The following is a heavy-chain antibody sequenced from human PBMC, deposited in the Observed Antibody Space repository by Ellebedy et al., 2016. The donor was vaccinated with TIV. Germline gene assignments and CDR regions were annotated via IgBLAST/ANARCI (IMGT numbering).Heavy chain of an antibody. CDR2: IFSDGGHP. CDR1: GITFSNRW. V-gene: IGHV3-74*01. Sequence: PGGSLRLSCTVSGITFSNRWMHRARQVPGKGLVWVSIIFSDGGHPNYADAVRGRFTISRDNAKNTLFLQMDRLRAEDTGVYYCISASYGSGSSLEYWGQGTLVTVSS. J-gene: IGHJ4*02. D-gene: IGHD3-10*01. CDR3: ISASYGSGSSLEY.